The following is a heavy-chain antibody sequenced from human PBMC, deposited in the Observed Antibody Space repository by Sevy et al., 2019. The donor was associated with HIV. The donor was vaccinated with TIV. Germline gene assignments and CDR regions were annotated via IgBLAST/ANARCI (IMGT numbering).Heavy chain of an antibody. CDR2: IYWNSGSI. CDR1: GFTFDDYA. V-gene: IGHV3-9*01. D-gene: IGHD2-21*01. J-gene: IGHJ3*02. Sequence: LRLSCAASGFTFDDYAMHWVRQAPGKGLEWVAGIYWNSGSIGYADSVKGRFTISGDNAKNSLYLQMNSLRAEDTAFYYCAKDTSPTAYSDAFDIWGQGTMVTVSS. CDR3: AKDTSPTAYSDAFDI.